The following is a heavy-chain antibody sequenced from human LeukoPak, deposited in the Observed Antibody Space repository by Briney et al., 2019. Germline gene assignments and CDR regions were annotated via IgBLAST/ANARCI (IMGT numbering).Heavy chain of an antibody. CDR3: ARLVVPAATYNWFDP. D-gene: IGHD2-2*01. CDR2: ISSSGSTI. J-gene: IGHJ5*02. V-gene: IGHV3-11*01. Sequence: GGSLRLSCAASGFTFSDYYMSWIRQAPGKGLEWVSYISSSGSTIYFADPVKGRFTSARDNAKNSLYLQMNSLRGEDTAVYYCARLVVPAATYNWFDPWGQGTLVTVSS. CDR1: GFTFSDYY.